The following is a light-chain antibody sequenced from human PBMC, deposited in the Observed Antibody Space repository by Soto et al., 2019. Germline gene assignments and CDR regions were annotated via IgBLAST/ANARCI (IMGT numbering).Light chain of an antibody. J-gene: IGKJ5*01. Sequence: AIQLTQSPSSLSAAVGDRVTITCRASQDIRGALACYQQKPGKPPKLLIFDVSSLQSGVTSRFSGSGSGTDFTLSISSLQAEDFATYYCQQFNTYPITFGQGTRLEI. CDR2: DVS. V-gene: IGKV1-13*01. CDR1: QDIRGA. CDR3: QQFNTYPIT.